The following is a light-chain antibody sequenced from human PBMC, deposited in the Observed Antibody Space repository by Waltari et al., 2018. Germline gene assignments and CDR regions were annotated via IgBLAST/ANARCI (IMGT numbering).Light chain of an antibody. Sequence: QSALTQPASVSGSPGQSITISCPGTTRYVDATHYVSWYQQFPGKAPKLIIYDVDNRPSGVSTRFSGSKSGATASLTISGLQADDEAEYWCSSYTSTSTLWVFGGGTKLTV. CDR1: TRYVDATHY. CDR3: SSYTSTSTLWV. J-gene: IGLJ3*02. V-gene: IGLV2-14*03. CDR2: DVD.